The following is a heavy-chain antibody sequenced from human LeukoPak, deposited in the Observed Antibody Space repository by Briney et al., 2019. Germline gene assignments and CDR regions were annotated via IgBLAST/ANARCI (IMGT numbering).Heavy chain of an antibody. CDR3: ASDGYSYGSPVGP. CDR2: INPSGGST. CDR1: GYTFTSYY. D-gene: IGHD5-18*01. Sequence: ASVKVSCRASGYTFTSYYMHWVRQAPGQGLEWMGIINPSGGSTSYAQKFQGRVTMTRDMSTSTVYMELSSLRSEDTAVYYCASDGYSYGSPVGPWGQGTLVTVSS. V-gene: IGHV1-46*01. J-gene: IGHJ5*02.